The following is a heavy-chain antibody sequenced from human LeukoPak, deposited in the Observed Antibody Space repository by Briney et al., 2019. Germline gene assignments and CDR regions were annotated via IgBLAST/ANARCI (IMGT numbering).Heavy chain of an antibody. CDR3: TVSPRYCSSTSCSLGTY. D-gene: IGHD2-2*01. Sequence: PGGSLRLSCAASGFTFSNAWMSWVRQAPGKGLEWVGRIKSKTDGGTTDYAAPVKGRFTISRDDSKNTLYLQMNSLKTEDTAVYYCTVSPRYCSSTSCSLGTYWGQGTLVTVSS. CDR1: GFTFSNAW. V-gene: IGHV3-15*01. CDR2: IKSKTDGGTT. J-gene: IGHJ4*02.